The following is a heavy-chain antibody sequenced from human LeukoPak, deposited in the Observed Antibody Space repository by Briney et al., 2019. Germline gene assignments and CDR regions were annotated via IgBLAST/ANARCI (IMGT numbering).Heavy chain of an antibody. CDR1: GGTFSSYA. V-gene: IGHV1-69*13. CDR3: ARDQDGYNWAPDY. D-gene: IGHD5-24*01. Sequence: SVKVSCKASGGTFSSYAISWVRQAPGQGLEWMGGIIPIFGTANYAQKFQGRVTITADESTSTAYMELSSLKSEDTAVYYCARDQDGYNWAPDYWGQGTLVTVSS. CDR2: IIPIFGTA. J-gene: IGHJ4*02.